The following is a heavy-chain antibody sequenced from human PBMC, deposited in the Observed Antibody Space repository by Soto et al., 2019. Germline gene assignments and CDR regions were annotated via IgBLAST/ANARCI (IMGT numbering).Heavy chain of an antibody. J-gene: IGHJ6*02. CDR1: GGTFSSYA. V-gene: IGHV1-69*13. CDR3: ARGIRFLEWLLYGGYYYYGMDV. CDR2: IIPIFGTA. D-gene: IGHD3-3*01. Sequence: GASVKVSCKASGGTFSSYAISWVRQAPGQGLEWMGGIIPIFGTANYAQKFQGRVTITADESTSTAYMELSSLRSEDTAVYYCARGIRFLEWLLYGGYYYYGMDVWGQGTTVTVSS.